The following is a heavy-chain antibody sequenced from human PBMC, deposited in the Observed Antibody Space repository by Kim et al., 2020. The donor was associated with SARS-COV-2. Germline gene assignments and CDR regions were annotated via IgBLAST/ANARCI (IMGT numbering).Heavy chain of an antibody. V-gene: IGHV3-21*01. CDR3: ARNLGITMIHYYYGMDV. D-gene: IGHD3-22*01. CDR1: GFTFSSYS. CDR2: ISSSSSYI. J-gene: IGHJ6*02. Sequence: GGSLRLSCAASGFTFSSYSMNWVRQAPGKGLEWVSSISSSSSYIYYADSVKGRFTISRDNAKNSLYLQMNSLRAEDTAVYYCARNLGITMIHYYYGMDVWGQGTTVTVSS.